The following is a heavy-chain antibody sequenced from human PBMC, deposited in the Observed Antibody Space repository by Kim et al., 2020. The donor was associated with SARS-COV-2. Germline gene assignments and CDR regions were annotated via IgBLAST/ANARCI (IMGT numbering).Heavy chain of an antibody. CDR2: ISWNSGSI. Sequence: GGSLRLSCAASGFTFDDYAMHWVRQAPGKGLEWVSGISWNSGSIGYADSVKGRFTISRDNAKNSLYLQMNSLRAEDTALYYCAKDKGRELRDHFQHWGQGTLVTVSS. J-gene: IGHJ1*01. CDR1: GFTFDDYA. D-gene: IGHD1-26*01. CDR3: AKDKGRELRDHFQH. V-gene: IGHV3-9*01.